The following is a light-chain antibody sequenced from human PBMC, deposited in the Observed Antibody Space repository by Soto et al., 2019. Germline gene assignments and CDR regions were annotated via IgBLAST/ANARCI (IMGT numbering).Light chain of an antibody. CDR2: DTS. Sequence: LEQSPATMALARGERASMKCRASQNSRIHLAWYQHKPGQAPRLLIYDTSSRASGIPARFSGSGSGTVFTLTICSLEPGDCAFYYCHLRSYWPRWFGEGTKVDIK. J-gene: IGKJ1*01. CDR1: QNSRIH. CDR3: HLRSYWPRW. V-gene: IGKV3-11*01.